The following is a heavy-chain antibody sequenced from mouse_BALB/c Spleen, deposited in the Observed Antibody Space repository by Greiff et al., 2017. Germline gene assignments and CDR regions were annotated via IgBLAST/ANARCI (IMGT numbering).Heavy chain of an antibody. CDR1: GFTFSDYY. CDR2: ISDGGSYT. D-gene: IGHD2-3*01. CDR3: ARWLLGAMDY. Sequence: EVKVVESGGGLVKPGGSLKLSCAASGFTFSDYYMNWVRQTPEKRLEWVATISDGGSYTYYPDSVKGRFTISRDNTKNNLYLQMSSLKSEDTAMYYCARWLLGAMDYWGQGTSVTVSS. J-gene: IGHJ4*01. V-gene: IGHV5-4*02.